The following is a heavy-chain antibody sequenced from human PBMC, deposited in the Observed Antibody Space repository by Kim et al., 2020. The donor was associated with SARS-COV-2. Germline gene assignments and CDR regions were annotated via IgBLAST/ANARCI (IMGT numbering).Heavy chain of an antibody. J-gene: IGHJ6*02. CDR3: AKRMGYPGSGYMDV. CDR1: GFTFSTYG. V-gene: IGHV3-23*01. Sequence: GGSLRLSCAASGFTFSTYGMNWVRQAPGKGLEWVSAISNSGSSTFDADSVKGRFTISRDNSKNTLYLQMNSLRAEDTAVYYCAKRMGYPGSGYMDVWGQGTTVTVSS. D-gene: IGHD3-10*01. CDR2: ISNSGSST.